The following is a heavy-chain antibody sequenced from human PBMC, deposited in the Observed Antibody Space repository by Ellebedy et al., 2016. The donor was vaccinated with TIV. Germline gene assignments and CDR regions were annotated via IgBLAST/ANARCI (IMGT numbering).Heavy chain of an antibody. Sequence: MPSETLSLTCTVSGGSISSYYWSRIRQPAGKGLEWIGRIYTSGSTNYNPSLKSRVTMSVDTSKNQFSLKLSSVTAADTAVYYCARGYSYGLSSMDVWGQGTTVTVSS. V-gene: IGHV4-4*07. D-gene: IGHD5-18*01. CDR1: GGSISSYY. CDR3: ARGYSYGLSSMDV. J-gene: IGHJ6*02. CDR2: IYTSGST.